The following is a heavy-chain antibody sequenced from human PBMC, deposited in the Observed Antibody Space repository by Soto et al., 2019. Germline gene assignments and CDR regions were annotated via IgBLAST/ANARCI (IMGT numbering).Heavy chain of an antibody. CDR2: IIPIYGTA. V-gene: IGHV1-69*06. CDR1: GDTFSNYA. Sequence: QVQLVQSGAEVKKTGSSVKVSCKASGDTFSNYAISWVRQAPGQGLEWMGGIIPIYGTANYAQEFQDRVTVTADTSTSPADMELSSLRSEDTAVYYCARDLGGCRAGSCGYNWLDSWGQGTLVTVSS. J-gene: IGHJ5*01. D-gene: IGHD2-15*01. CDR3: ARDLGGCRAGSCGYNWLDS.